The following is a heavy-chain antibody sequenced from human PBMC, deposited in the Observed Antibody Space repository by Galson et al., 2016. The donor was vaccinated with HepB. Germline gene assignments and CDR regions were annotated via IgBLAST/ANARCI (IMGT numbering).Heavy chain of an antibody. D-gene: IGHD1-26*01. Sequence: SCKASGYTFTDYYLHWVRQAPGQGLEWMGWVNPNNGGTKYAQKFQGWVTMSRDTSINTAYMELGRLKSNGTAVYYCARGEPSNSGRGLAFAIWGQGTTATVSS. J-gene: IGHJ3*02. V-gene: IGHV1-2*04. CDR1: GYTFTDYY. CDR2: VNPNNGGT. CDR3: ARGEPSNSGRGLAFAI.